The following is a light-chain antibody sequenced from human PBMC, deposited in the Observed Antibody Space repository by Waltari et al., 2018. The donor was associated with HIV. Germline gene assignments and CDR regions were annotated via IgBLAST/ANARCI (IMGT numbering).Light chain of an antibody. CDR1: QSVSSSY. J-gene: IGKJ2*01. CDR2: GAS. Sequence: DMVLTQSPGTLSLSPGDRATLSCRASQSVSSSYLAWYQQKPGQAPRLLIYGASSRATGIPDRFSGSGSGTDFTLTISRLEPEDFAVYYCQQYGSSPQTFGQGTKLEIK. V-gene: IGKV3-20*01. CDR3: QQYGSSPQT.